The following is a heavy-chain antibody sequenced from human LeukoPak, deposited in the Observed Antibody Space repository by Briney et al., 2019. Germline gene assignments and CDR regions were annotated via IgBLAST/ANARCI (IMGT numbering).Heavy chain of an antibody. J-gene: IGHJ6*02. D-gene: IGHD3-9*01. CDR1: GFTFSNAW. CDR3: ATLSGLAPATYGMDV. CDR2: INHSGST. Sequence: GSLRLSCAAPGFTFSNAWMSWVRQAPGKGLEWIGEINHSGSTNYNPSLKSRVTISVDTSKNQFSLKLSSVTAADTAVYYCATLSGLAPATYGMDVWGQGTTVTVSS. V-gene: IGHV4-34*08.